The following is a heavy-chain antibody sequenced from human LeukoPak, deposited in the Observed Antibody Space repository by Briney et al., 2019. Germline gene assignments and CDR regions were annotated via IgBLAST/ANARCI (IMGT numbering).Heavy chain of an antibody. J-gene: IGHJ4*02. CDR2: IYYSGST. CDR1: GGPISSGDYY. D-gene: IGHD5-18*01. Sequence: PSQTLSLTCTVSGGPISSGDYYWSWIRQPPGKGLEWIGYIYYSGSTYYNPSLKSRVTISVDTSKNQFSLKLSSVTAADTAVYYCARVRTAMVLYFDYWGQGTLVTVSS. CDR3: ARVRTAMVLYFDY. V-gene: IGHV4-30-4*01.